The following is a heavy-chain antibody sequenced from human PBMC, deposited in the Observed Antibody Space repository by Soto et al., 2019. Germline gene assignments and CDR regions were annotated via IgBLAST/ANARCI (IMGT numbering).Heavy chain of an antibody. CDR3: ARLIGKRWFDY. V-gene: IGHV6-1*01. D-gene: IGHD2-15*01. CDR1: RDSASTIGVT. Sequence: PSQTLSLTSAISRDSASTIGVTREWVSQSPSRGLEWLGRTYYRSKWYNDYAVSVKSRITINPDTSKNQFSLQLNSVTPEDTAIYYCARLIGKRWFDYWGRGNLVTVS. CDR2: TYYRSKWYN. J-gene: IGHJ4*02.